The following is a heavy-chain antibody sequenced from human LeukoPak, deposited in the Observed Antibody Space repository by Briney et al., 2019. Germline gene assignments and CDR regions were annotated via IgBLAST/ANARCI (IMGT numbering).Heavy chain of an antibody. CDR3: TTYDSSGYHAEYFQH. CDR2: ISGSGGTT. J-gene: IGHJ1*01. D-gene: IGHD3-22*01. V-gene: IGHV3-23*01. Sequence: GGSLRLSCAASGFTFSTYAMSWVRQAPGKGLEWVSAISGSGGTTYNADSVKGRFTISRDNSKSTLYLQMNSLKTEDTAVYYCTTYDSSGYHAEYFQHWGQGTLVTVSS. CDR1: GFTFSTYA.